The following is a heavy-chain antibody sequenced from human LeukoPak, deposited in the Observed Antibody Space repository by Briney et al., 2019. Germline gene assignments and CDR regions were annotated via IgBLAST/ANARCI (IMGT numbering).Heavy chain of an antibody. CDR1: GYTFTTYG. CDR2: ISTYNAKT. V-gene: IGHV1-18*01. J-gene: IGHJ4*02. CDR3: ANKYYYGSGSYYYFDY. D-gene: IGHD3-10*01. Sequence: ASVKVSCKASGYTFTTYGIIWVRQAPGQGLEWMGWISTYNAKTKYAQNLQGRVAMTTDTSTSTVYMELRSLTSDDTAVYYCANKYYYGSGSYYYFDYWGQGTLVTVSS.